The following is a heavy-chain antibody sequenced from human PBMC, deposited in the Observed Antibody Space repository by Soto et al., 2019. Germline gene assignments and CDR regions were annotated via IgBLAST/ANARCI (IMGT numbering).Heavy chain of an antibody. CDR1: GFTFSVYG. J-gene: IGHJ5*02. CDR3: AAPPGAYSSSVYCPS. V-gene: IGHV3-30*02. D-gene: IGHD6-13*01. Sequence: QVQLVESGGGVVQPGGSLRLSCAASGFTFSVYGMHWVRQAPGKGLEWVAFISFDGIEKYYADSVKGRFTISRDTSINTLYLPMHTLGADDTGVYYCAAPPGAYSSSVYCPSWGQGTLVTVSS. CDR2: ISFDGIEK.